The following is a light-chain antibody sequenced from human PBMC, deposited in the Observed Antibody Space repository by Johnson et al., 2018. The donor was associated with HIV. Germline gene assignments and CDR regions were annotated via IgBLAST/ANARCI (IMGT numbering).Light chain of an antibody. CDR1: SSNIGNNY. CDR3: GTWDTSLNAYV. V-gene: IGLV1-51*02. CDR2: ANN. Sequence: QPVLTQPPSVSVAPGQKVTISCSGSSSNIGNNYVSWYQQLPGTAPKLLIYANNKRPSGIPDRFSGSKSGTSATLGITGLQTRDEADYYCGTWDTSLNAYVFGTGTKVTVL. J-gene: IGLJ1*01.